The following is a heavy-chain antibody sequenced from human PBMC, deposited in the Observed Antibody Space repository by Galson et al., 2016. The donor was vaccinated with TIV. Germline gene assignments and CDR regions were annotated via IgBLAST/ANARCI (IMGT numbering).Heavy chain of an antibody. J-gene: IGHJ4*02. CDR1: GFTFSDYY. D-gene: IGHD3-3*01. CDR3: ARGFTIFGVVRYYFDY. CDR2: ITTTSSYT. V-gene: IGHV3-11*06. Sequence: SLRLSCAASGFTFSDYYMSWIRQAPGKGLEWVSYITTTSSYTTYADSVKGRFSISRDNAKNSLHLQMNSLRAEDTAVYYCARGFTIFGVVRYYFDYWGQGTLVTVSS.